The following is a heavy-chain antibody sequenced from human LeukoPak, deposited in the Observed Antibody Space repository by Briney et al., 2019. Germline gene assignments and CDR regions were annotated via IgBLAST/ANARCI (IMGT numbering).Heavy chain of an antibody. D-gene: IGHD2-15*01. CDR2: IYYSGST. CDR1: GGSISSYY. J-gene: IGHJ5*02. CDR3: ARDLGYCSGGSCYSGYNNWFDP. Sequence: SETLSLTCTVSGGSISSYYWGWIRQPPGKGLEWIGYIYYSGSTNYNPSLKSRVTISVDTSKNQFSLKLSSVTAADTAVYYCARDLGYCSGGSCYSGYNNWFDPWGQGTLVTVSS. V-gene: IGHV4-59*01.